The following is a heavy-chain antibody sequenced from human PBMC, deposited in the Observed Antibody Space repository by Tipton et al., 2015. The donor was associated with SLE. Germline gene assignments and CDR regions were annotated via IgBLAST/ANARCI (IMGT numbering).Heavy chain of an antibody. J-gene: IGHJ4*02. CDR3: ARDRTGDLDY. V-gene: IGHV4-38-2*02. CDR1: GYSISSGYY. D-gene: IGHD7-27*01. CDR2: IYHSGST. Sequence: PGLVKPSETLSLTCTVSGYSISSGYYWGWIRQPPGKGLEWIGSIYHSGSTYYNPSLKSRVTISVDTSKNQFSLKLSSVTAADTAVYYCARDRTGDLDYWGQGTLVTVSS.